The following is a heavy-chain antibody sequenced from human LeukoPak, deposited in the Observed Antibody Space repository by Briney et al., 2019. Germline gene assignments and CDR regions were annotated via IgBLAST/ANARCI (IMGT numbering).Heavy chain of an antibody. J-gene: IGHJ5*02. D-gene: IGHD6-13*01. CDR3: ARDLAVTAAGA. V-gene: IGHV1-2*02. Sequence: ASVKVSCQASGYTFTGYYMHWVRQAPGQGLEWMGWINPNSGGTNYAQKFQGRVTMTRDTSISTAYMELSRLRSDDTAVYYCARDLAVTAAGAWGQGTLVAVSS. CDR2: INPNSGGT. CDR1: GYTFTGYY.